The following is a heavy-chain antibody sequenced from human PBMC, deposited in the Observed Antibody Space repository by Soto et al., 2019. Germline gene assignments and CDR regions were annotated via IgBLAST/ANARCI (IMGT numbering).Heavy chain of an antibody. D-gene: IGHD2-8*02. CDR2: IYYTGST. J-gene: IGHJ4*02. V-gene: IGHV4-61*01. CDR3: ARGAKLDWFPKFNH. CDR1: GGSVTSRTYY. Sequence: QVQLQESGPGLVKPAETLSLACTVSGGSVTSRTYYWSWIRQPPGKGLEWFGNIYYTGSTYYNPPLKTRVTISPDPSKNQFSLNLTSVTAAAPAVNSGARGAKLDWFPKFNHWDKETLITFAS.